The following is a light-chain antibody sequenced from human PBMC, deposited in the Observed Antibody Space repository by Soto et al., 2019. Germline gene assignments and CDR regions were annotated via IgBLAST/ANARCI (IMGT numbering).Light chain of an antibody. Sequence: QSVLTQPPSASGSPGQSVTISCTGTSSDIGAYNYVSWYRQYPDKAPKLLVYQVTKRPSGVPDRFSGSKSGNTVALTVSGLQAEDEAVYYCSSYAGSLVVFGGGTKVTVL. CDR2: QVT. J-gene: IGLJ2*01. CDR1: SSDIGAYNY. V-gene: IGLV2-8*01. CDR3: SSYAGSLVV.